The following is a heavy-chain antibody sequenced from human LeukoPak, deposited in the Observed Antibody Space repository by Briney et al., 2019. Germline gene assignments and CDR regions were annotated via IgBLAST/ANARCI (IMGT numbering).Heavy chain of an antibody. CDR2: ISGSGGST. V-gene: IGHV3-23*01. CDR3: AKVGSSGWYLVNWFDP. J-gene: IGHJ5*02. D-gene: IGHD6-19*01. Sequence: GGSLRLSCAASGFTFSSYGMSWVRQAPGKGLEWVSAISGSGGSTYYADSVKGRFTISRDNSKNTLYLQMNSLRAEDTAVYYCAKVGSSGWYLVNWFDPWGQGTLVTVSS. CDR1: GFTFSSYG.